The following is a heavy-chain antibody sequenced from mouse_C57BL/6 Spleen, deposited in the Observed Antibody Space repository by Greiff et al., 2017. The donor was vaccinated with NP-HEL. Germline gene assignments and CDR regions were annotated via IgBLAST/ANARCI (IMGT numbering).Heavy chain of an antibody. CDR3: ARGVTTVVFDY. V-gene: IGHV1-52*01. J-gene: IGHJ2*01. CDR1: GYTFTSYW. Sequence: VQLQQPGAELVRPGSSVKLSCKASGYTFTSYWMHWVKQRPIQGLEWIGNIDPSDSETHYNQKFKDKATLTVDKSSSTAYMQLSSLTSEDSAVYYGARGVTTVVFDYWGQGTTLTVSS. D-gene: IGHD1-1*01. CDR2: IDPSDSET.